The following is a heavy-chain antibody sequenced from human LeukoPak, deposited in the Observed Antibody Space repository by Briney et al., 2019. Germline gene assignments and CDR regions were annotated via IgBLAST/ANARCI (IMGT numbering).Heavy chain of an antibody. V-gene: IGHV1-69*06. CDR1: GGTFSSYA. CDR3: AREVRGTYYPFDY. J-gene: IGHJ4*02. Sequence: GASVKVSCKASGGTFSSYAISWVRQAPGQGLEWMGRIIPIFGTANYAQKFQGRVTITADKSTSTAYMELSSLRSEDTAVYYCAREVRGTYYPFDYWGQGTLVTVSS. D-gene: IGHD2/OR15-2a*01. CDR2: IIPIFGTA.